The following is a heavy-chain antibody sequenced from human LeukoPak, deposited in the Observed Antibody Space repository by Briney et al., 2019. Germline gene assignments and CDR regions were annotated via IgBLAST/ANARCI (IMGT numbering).Heavy chain of an antibody. Sequence: PSETLSLTCTVSGGSISSSSYYWGWIRQPPGKGLEWIGSIYYSGSTYYNPSLKSRVTISVDTSKNQFSLKLSSVTAADTAVYHCARLDPAEGLNFDYWGQGTLVTVSS. J-gene: IGHJ4*02. CDR1: GGSISSSSYY. CDR2: IYYSGST. V-gene: IGHV4-39*01. D-gene: IGHD6-13*01. CDR3: ARLDPAEGLNFDY.